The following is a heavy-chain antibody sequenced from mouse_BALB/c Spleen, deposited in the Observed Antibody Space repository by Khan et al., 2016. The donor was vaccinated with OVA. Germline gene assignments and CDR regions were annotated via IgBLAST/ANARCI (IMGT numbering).Heavy chain of an antibody. CDR3: TRGGGNRFAY. V-gene: IGHV1S137*01. J-gene: IGHJ3*01. CDR2: ISTYYGGA. Sequence: VQLQQSGAELVRPGVSVKISCKGSGYTFTDFTLHWVKQSHAMSLEWIGVISTYYGGATYNQRFKDKATMTVDKSSSTAYMELARLTSEDSAIYDCTRGGGNRFAYWGQGTLVTVSA. CDR1: GYTFTDFT.